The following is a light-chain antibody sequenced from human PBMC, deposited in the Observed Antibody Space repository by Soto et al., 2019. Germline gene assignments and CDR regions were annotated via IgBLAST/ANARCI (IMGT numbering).Light chain of an antibody. CDR2: LNIDGSH. Sequence: QLVLTQSPSASASLGASVKLTCTLSSGHSSYAIAWHQQQPEKGPRYLMKLNIDGSHSKGDGIPDRFSGSSSGAERYLTISSLQSEDEADYYCQLWDTGIRVVFGGGTKLTVL. CDR1: SGHSSYA. J-gene: IGLJ2*01. CDR3: QLWDTGIRVV. V-gene: IGLV4-69*01.